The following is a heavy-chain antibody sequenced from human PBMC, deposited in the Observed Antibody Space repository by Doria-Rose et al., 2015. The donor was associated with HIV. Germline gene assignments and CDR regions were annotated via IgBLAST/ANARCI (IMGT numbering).Heavy chain of an antibody. CDR3: ATGVTLDD. Sequence: VQLVQSGGGLVRPGGSLRLSCATSGFTFSSHRINWVRQAPGKGLEWVSSISSPSAYINYTDSVRDRFTISRDNARNSLYLQMDSLRAEDTAIYYCATGVTLDDWGQGTLVTVSS. V-gene: IGHV3-21*01. CDR2: ISSPSAYI. J-gene: IGHJ4*02. D-gene: IGHD3-10*01. CDR1: GFTFSSHR.